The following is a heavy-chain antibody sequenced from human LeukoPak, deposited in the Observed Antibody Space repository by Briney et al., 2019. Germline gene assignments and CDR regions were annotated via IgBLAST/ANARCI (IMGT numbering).Heavy chain of an antibody. CDR3: TRLDLSSGWTVVGF. CDR1: GGSISGYY. J-gene: IGHJ4*02. CDR2: IYYSGNT. V-gene: IGHV4-59*08. Sequence: SETLSLTCTVSGGSISGYYWSWIRQPPGKGLEWIGYIYYSGNTNYNPSLKSRVTISVDTSKNQFSLKLSSVTAADTAVYYCTRLDLSSGWTVVGFWGQGTLVTVSS. D-gene: IGHD6-19*01.